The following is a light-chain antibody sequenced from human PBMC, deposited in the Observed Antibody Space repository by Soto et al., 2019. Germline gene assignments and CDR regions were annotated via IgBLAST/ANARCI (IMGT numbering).Light chain of an antibody. CDR1: QSISSY. J-gene: IGKJ1*01. Sequence: DIQMTQSPSSLSASVGDRVTITCRASQSISSYLNWYQQKPGKAPKLLIYAASSLQIGVPSRFSGSGSGTDFTLTISSLQPEDFATYYCQQSYSIPWTFGQGTKVELK. V-gene: IGKV1-39*01. CDR2: AAS. CDR3: QQSYSIPWT.